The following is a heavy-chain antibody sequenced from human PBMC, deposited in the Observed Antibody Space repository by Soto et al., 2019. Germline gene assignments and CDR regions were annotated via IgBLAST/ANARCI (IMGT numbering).Heavy chain of an antibody. V-gene: IGHV4-39*01. D-gene: IGHD3-3*01. CDR1: GGYISSSSYY. CDR3: ASQYSSITIFGVEYYYYMDV. Sequence: PSETLSLTCTVSGGYISSSSYYWGWIRQPPGKGLEWIGSIYYSGSTYYNPSLKSRVTISVDTSKNQFSLKLSSVTAADTAVYYCASQYSSITIFGVEYYYYMDVWGKGTTVTVSS. CDR2: IYYSGST. J-gene: IGHJ6*03.